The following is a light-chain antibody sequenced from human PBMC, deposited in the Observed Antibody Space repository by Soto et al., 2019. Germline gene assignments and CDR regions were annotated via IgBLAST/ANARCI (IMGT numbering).Light chain of an antibody. Sequence: DIQMTQSPSSLSASVGDRVTITCRASQGISNFLAWYQQKPGKVPKLLIYEASTLQTGVPSRFSGSGSGTEFTLTISSLQPEDAANYYCQKYNSAPWTFGQGTKVEIK. V-gene: IGKV1-27*01. CDR1: QGISNF. CDR3: QKYNSAPWT. CDR2: EAS. J-gene: IGKJ1*01.